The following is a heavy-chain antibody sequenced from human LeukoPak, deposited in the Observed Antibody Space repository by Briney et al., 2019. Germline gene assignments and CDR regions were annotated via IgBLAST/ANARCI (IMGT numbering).Heavy chain of an antibody. CDR2: MYLSGTT. J-gene: IGHJ4*02. CDR3: AGLVGRYSSGLYYYYFDY. Sequence: SETLSLTCTVSGDTINSLDLWSWVRQPPGKGLEWIGEMYLSGTTHSNPSVKSRVTISIDKSKNQFFLNLSSVTAADTAVYYCAGLVGRYSSGLYYYYFDYWGQGTLVTVSS. V-gene: IGHV4-4*02. CDR1: GDTINSLDL. D-gene: IGHD3-22*01.